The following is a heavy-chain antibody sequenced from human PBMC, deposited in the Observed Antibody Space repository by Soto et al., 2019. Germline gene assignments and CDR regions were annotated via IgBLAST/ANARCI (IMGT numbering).Heavy chain of an antibody. J-gene: IGHJ4*01. CDR2: IYWDDDK. Sequence: VGWIRQPPGGALEWLALIYWDDDKKYKSSVESRLTITKDASINQVVLTMTNMDPVDTGTFFCAHYQSSNVHSVFAFWGHGTLVTVSS. V-gene: IGHV2-5*02. D-gene: IGHD3-3*02. CDR3: AHYQSSNVHSVFAF.